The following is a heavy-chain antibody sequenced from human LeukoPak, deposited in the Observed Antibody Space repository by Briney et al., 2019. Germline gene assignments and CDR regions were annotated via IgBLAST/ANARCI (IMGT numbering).Heavy chain of an antibody. V-gene: IGHV4-39*02. D-gene: IGHD2-15*01. CDR3: ARDPLYCSGGSCYSTWFDP. J-gene: IGHJ5*02. CDR1: GVSISSSNSY. Sequence: SETLPLTCTVSGVSISSSNSYWGWIRQPPGKGLAWIGSIYYSGNTYHNASLKSQVSISIDTSKNQFSLKLSSVTAADTAVYYCARDPLYCSGGSCYSTWFDPWGQGTLVTVSP. CDR2: IYYSGNT.